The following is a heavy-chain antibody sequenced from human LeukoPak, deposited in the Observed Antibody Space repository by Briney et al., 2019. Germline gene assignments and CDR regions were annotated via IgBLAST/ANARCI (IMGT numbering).Heavy chain of an antibody. CDR1: GFTFSSYA. V-gene: IGHV3-30-3*01. D-gene: IGHD2-15*01. CDR2: ISYDGSNK. CDR3: ARDMAVVASGAFDI. Sequence: GSLRLSCAASGFTFSSYAMHWVRQAPGKGLEWVAVISYDGSNKYYADSVKGRFTISRDNSKNTLYLQMNSLRAEDTAVYYCARDMAVVASGAFDIWGQGTMVTVSS. J-gene: IGHJ3*02.